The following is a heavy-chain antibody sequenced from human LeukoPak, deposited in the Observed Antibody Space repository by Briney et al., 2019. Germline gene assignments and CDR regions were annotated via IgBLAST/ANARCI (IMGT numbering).Heavy chain of an antibody. CDR2: IIPIFGTA. Sequence: ASVKVSCKASGGTFSSYAISWVRQAPGQGLEWMGGIIPIFGTANYAQKFQGRVTITTDESTSTAYMELSSLRSEDTAVYYCATPGGIAVAGYFDYWGQGTLVTVSS. V-gene: IGHV1-69*05. J-gene: IGHJ4*02. D-gene: IGHD6-19*01. CDR1: GGTFSSYA. CDR3: ATPGGIAVAGYFDY.